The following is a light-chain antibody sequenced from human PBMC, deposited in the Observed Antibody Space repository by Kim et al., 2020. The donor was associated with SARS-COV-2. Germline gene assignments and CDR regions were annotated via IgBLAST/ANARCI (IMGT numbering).Light chain of an antibody. CDR1: QDIRDF. V-gene: IGKV1-9*01. Sequence: DIQVTQSPSFLSASVGDRVTITCRASQDIRDFLAWYQQKPGEAPNLLIYAASTLQNGVPSRFTGSGSGTDFTLTITSLQPEDLGSYYCQQLNSSPLTFGLGTKVDIK. J-gene: IGKJ3*01. CDR3: QQLNSSPLT. CDR2: AAS.